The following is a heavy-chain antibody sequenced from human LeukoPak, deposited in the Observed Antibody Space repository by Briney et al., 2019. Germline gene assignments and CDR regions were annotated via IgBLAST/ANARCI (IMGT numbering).Heavy chain of an antibody. CDR2: IKDDGSEK. CDR3: ARTPSPGLQFYYFDY. Sequence: GGSLRLSCAASAFTSRTYWMSWVRQAPGKGLEWVANIKDDGSEKYYVDSVKGRFTISRDNAKNSLYLQMNSLRAEDTAFYYCARTPSPGLQFYYFDYWGQGALVIVSS. CDR1: AFTSRTYW. V-gene: IGHV3-7*01. J-gene: IGHJ4*02. D-gene: IGHD5-24*01.